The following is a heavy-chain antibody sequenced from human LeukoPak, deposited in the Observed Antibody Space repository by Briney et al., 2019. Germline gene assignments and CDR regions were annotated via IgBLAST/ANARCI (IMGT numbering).Heavy chain of an antibody. J-gene: IGHJ6*02. CDR2: IYSGGST. Sequence: GGSLRLSCAASGFTVSSNYMSWVRQAPGKGLEWVSVIYSGGSTYYADSVKGRFTISRDNSKNTLYLQMNSLRAEDTAVYYCAREAYSSYYYYGMDVWGQGTTVTVSS. V-gene: IGHV3-53*01. CDR3: AREAYSSYYYYGMDV. D-gene: IGHD6-13*01. CDR1: GFTVSSNY.